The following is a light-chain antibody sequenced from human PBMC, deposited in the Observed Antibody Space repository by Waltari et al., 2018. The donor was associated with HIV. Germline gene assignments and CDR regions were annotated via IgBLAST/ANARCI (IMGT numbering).Light chain of an antibody. CDR2: KAS. J-gene: IGKJ1*01. CDR1: QTINTW. Sequence: DIQMAQSPSNLSASVGDRVTITCRASQTINTWLAWYHQKPGGAPQLLVYKASTLENGVPSRFSCSGSGTEFTLTISRLQPDDVGFYYCQQYSSYWTFGQGTKVQVK. CDR3: QQYSSYWT. V-gene: IGKV1-5*03.